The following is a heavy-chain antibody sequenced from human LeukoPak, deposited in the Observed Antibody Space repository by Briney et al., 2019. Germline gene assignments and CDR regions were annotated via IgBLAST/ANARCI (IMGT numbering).Heavy chain of an antibody. J-gene: IGHJ3*02. D-gene: IGHD1-1*01. CDR1: GGSIVNYY. V-gene: IGHV4-59*01. Sequence: PSETLSLTCTVSGGSIVNYYWSWIRQPPGKGLEWIGYIYYSGITHYNPSLKSRVTLSVDTSKNQFSLNLSSVTAADTAVYYCARDLRTGTTPWHAFDIWGQGTMVTVSS. CDR3: ARDLRTGTTPWHAFDI. CDR2: IYYSGIT.